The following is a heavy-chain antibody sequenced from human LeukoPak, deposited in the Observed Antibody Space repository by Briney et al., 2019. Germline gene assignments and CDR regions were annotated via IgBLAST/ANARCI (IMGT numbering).Heavy chain of an antibody. CDR3: VREGFYFFDF. Sequence: QPGGSLRLSCAASGFTFSSYGMHWVRQAPGKGLEWVAVISYDGSNKYYADSVKGRFTISRDNAKDSVYLQMNSLRAEDSATYYCVREGFYFFDFWGQGTLVTVSS. J-gene: IGHJ4*01. V-gene: IGHV3-30*03. CDR2: ISYDGSNK. CDR1: GFTFSSYG.